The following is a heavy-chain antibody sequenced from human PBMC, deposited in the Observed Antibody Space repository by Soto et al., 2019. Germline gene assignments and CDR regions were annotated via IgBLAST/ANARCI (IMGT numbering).Heavy chain of an antibody. CDR2: IYYSGST. CDR3: ARGGRGYYGMDV. D-gene: IGHD1-26*01. CDR1: GGSISSYC. V-gene: IGHV4-59*01. J-gene: IGHJ6*02. Sequence: PSETLSLTCTVSGGSISSYCWSWIRQPPGKGLEWIGYIYYSGSTNYNPSLKSRVTISVDTSKNQFSLKLSSVTAADTAVYYCARGGRGYYGMDVWGQGTAVTVSS.